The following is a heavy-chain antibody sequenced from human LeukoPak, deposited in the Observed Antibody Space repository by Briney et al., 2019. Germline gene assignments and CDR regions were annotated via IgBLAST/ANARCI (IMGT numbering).Heavy chain of an antibody. J-gene: IGHJ4*02. V-gene: IGHV3-33*01. CDR3: ARDIGTWPRSYFDY. D-gene: IGHD6-6*01. Sequence: GGSLRLSCAASGFTFSSYGFHWVRQAPGKGLEWVALIWYDGSNTDYADSVKGRFTISRGSSTNTVHLQMSSLRAEDTAVYYCARDIGTWPRSYFDYWGQGTLVAVSS. CDR1: GFTFSSYG. CDR2: IWYDGSNT.